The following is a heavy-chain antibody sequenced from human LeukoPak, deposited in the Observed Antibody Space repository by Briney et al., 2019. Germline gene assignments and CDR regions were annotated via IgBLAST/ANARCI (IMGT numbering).Heavy chain of an antibody. CDR3: AKDGCLGRWELLRSGYYYYMDV. J-gene: IGHJ6*03. Sequence: PGAALRLSCASSRFNFEEYPMRSVHQAPRKGVEWVSLISGDCGSIYYAVPVKGRLTISRDDTNNSLYLQMNGLRTEDTDLYYCAKDGCLGRWELLRSGYYYYMDVWGKGTTVTVSS. CDR2: ISGDCGSI. V-gene: IGHV3-43*02. CDR1: RFNFEEYP. D-gene: IGHD1-26*01.